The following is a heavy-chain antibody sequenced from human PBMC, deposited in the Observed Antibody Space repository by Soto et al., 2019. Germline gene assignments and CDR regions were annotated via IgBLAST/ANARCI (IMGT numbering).Heavy chain of an antibody. V-gene: IGHV1-18*01. Sequence: ASVKVSCKASGYTFTSYGISWVRQAPGQGLEWMGWISAYNGNTNYAQKLQGRVTMTTDTSTSAAYMELRSLRSDDTAVYYCARARGYYYASSGPFDYWGQGTLVTVSS. CDR1: GYTFTSYG. J-gene: IGHJ4*02. D-gene: IGHD3-22*01. CDR2: ISAYNGNT. CDR3: ARARGYYYASSGPFDY.